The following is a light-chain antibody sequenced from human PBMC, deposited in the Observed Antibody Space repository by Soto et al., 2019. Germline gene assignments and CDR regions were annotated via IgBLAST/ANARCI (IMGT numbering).Light chain of an antibody. CDR1: SSDIGRYNY. J-gene: IGLJ2*01. Sequence: QSALTQPASVSGSPGQSITISCTGTSSDIGRYNYVSWYQHSPGKAPKLIIYDVSDRPSGVSNRFAGSKSGTTASLTISWLQAEDEADYYCGSYTSSDTMIFGGGTKVTVL. CDR2: DVS. CDR3: GSYTSSDTMI. V-gene: IGLV2-14*03.